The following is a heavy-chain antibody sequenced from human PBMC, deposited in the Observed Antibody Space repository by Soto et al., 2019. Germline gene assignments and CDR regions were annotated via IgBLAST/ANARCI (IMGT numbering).Heavy chain of an antibody. D-gene: IGHD6-6*01. J-gene: IGHJ4*02. CDR3: ARHGPKYSSSSVFSWSHSAAYLNFDY. Sequence: PSETLSLTCTVSGGSISSSSYYWGWIRQPPGKGLEWIGSIYYSGSTYYNPSLKSRVTISVDTSKNQFSLKLSSVTAADTAVYYCARHGPKYSSSSVFSWSHSAAYLNFDYWGQGTLVTVSS. V-gene: IGHV4-39*01. CDR2: IYYSGST. CDR1: GGSISSSSYY.